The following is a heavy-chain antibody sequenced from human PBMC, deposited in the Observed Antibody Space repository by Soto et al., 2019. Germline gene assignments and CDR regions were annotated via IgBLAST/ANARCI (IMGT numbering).Heavy chain of an antibody. D-gene: IGHD3-10*01. Sequence: APVNVSCKASGYTITRYRISCGRQAPRQGLEWMGWISAYNGNTNYAQKLQGRVTMTTDTSTSTAYMELRSLRSDDTAVYYCARGYYGSGSYYKGFDYWGEGTLVTVSS. CDR1: GYTITRYR. CDR3: ARGYYGSGSYYKGFDY. J-gene: IGHJ4*02. CDR2: ISAYNGNT. V-gene: IGHV1-18*01.